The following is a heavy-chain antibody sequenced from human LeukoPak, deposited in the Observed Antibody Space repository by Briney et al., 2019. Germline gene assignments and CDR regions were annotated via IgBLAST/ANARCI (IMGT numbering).Heavy chain of an antibody. CDR2: ISYDGSNK. V-gene: IGHV3-30*18. CDR3: AKSLGYSYARDY. Sequence: GGSLRLSCAASGFTFSSYGMHWVRQAPGKGLEWVAVISYDGSNKYYADSVKGRFTISRDNSKNTLFLQMNSLRAEDTAVYYCAKSLGYSYARDYWGQGTLVTVSS. J-gene: IGHJ4*02. CDR1: GFTFSSYG. D-gene: IGHD5-18*01.